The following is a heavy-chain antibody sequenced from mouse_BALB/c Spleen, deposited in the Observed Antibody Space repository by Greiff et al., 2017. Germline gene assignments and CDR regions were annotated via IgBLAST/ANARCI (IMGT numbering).Heavy chain of an antibody. CDR1: GYTFTSYW. CDR3: TITTVVQFDY. CDR2: IYPGDSDT. J-gene: IGHJ2*01. V-gene: IGHV1-5*01. D-gene: IGHD1-1*01. Sequence: EVQLQQSGTVLARPGASVKMSCKASGYTFTSYWMHWVKQRPGQGLEWIGAIYPGDSDTSYNQKFKGKAKLTAVTSTSTAYMELSSLTNEDSAVYYCTITTVVQFDYWGQGTTLTVSS.